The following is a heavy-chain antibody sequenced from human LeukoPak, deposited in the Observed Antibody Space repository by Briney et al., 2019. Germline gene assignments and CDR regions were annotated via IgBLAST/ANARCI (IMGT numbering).Heavy chain of an antibody. CDR2: THYGSGWIN. V-gene: IGHV6-1*01. D-gene: IGHD6-6*01. CDR1: GDSVSRNDAA. CDR3: ARGRRVYYGMDV. J-gene: IGHJ6*02. Sequence: SQTLSLTCAISGDSVSRNDAAWNWIRQSPSRGLEWLGRTHYGSGWINDYAVSLGSRMVVSADTSKNQFSLQLNSVTPEDTAVYYCARGRRVYYGMDVWGQGTTVTVSS.